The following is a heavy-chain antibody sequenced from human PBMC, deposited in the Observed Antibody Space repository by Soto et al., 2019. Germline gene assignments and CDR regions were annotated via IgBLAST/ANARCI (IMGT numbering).Heavy chain of an antibody. J-gene: IGHJ6*02. CDR2: IGTAGDT. D-gene: IGHD3-16*01. Sequence: EVQLVESGGGLVQPGGSLRLSCAASGFPFSRYDMHWVRQATGKCLEWVSGIGTAGDTYYPCSVKGRFTISRENAKNSWYLQMNSLIAGDTAVYYCERYYAYADYGMDVWGQGTTVTVSS. CDR3: ERYYAYADYGMDV. CDR1: GFPFSRYD. V-gene: IGHV3-13*01.